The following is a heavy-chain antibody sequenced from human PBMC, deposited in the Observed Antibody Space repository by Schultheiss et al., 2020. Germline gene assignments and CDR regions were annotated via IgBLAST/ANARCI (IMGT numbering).Heavy chain of an antibody. CDR2: INPSGGST. Sequence: ASVKVSCKASGYTFTSYYMHWVRQAPGQGLEWMGIINPSGGSTSYAQKFQGRVTMTRDTSTSTAYMELGRLRSEDTAVYYCATLDYYYGMDVWGQGTTVTVSS. J-gene: IGHJ6*02. CDR3: ATLDYYYGMDV. CDR1: GYTFTSYY. V-gene: IGHV1-46*01.